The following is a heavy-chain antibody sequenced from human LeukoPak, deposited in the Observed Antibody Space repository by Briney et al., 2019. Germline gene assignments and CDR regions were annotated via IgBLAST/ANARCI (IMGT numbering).Heavy chain of an antibody. D-gene: IGHD3-22*01. CDR2: MYLSGTT. V-gene: IGHV4-4*02. Sequence: SGTLSLTCTVSGDSINSLDLWSWVRQPPGKGLEWIGEMYLSGTTHSNPSVKSRVTISIDKSRNQFFLNLSSVTAADTAVYYCAGLVGRYSSGLYYYYFDYWGQGTLVTVSS. CDR1: GDSINSLDL. CDR3: AGLVGRYSSGLYYYYFDY. J-gene: IGHJ4*02.